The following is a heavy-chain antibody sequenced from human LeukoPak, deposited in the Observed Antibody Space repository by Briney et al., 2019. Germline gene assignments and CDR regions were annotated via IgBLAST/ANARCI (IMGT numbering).Heavy chain of an antibody. Sequence: GGSLRLSCAASGFTFSSYAMNWVRQAPGKGLEWVSVVSVSGDTTYYAESVKGRFTISRDNSKNTLYLQMNSLRGEDTAVYYCSKLEGVVGARHFDSWGQGTQVTVSS. J-gene: IGHJ4*02. CDR1: GFTFSSYA. CDR2: VSVSGDTT. V-gene: IGHV3-23*01. CDR3: SKLEGVVGARHFDS. D-gene: IGHD1-26*01.